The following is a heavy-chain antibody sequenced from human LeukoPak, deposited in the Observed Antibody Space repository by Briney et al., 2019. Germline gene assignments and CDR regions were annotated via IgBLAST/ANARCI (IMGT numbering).Heavy chain of an antibody. V-gene: IGHV3-23*01. CDR1: GFAFNNYA. D-gene: IGHD1-26*01. CDR3: AKAGSPWSYRNWFDP. CDR2: INDNGGQR. Sequence: QPGGSLRLSCAASGFAFNNYAMTWVRQAPGKGLEWVSNINDNGGQRHYADSVKGRFTISRDNSKNTLYLQMNSLRAEDTAVYYCAKAGSPWSYRNWFDPWGQGTLVTVSS. J-gene: IGHJ5*02.